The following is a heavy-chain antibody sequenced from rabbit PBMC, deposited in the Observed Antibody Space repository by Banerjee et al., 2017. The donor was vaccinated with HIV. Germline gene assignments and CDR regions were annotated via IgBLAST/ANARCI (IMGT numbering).Heavy chain of an antibody. CDR3: ARNWAYYNWGYIDYTYAYKL. CDR2: IYTGSSGST. J-gene: IGHJ4*01. CDR1: GFSFSSSYY. D-gene: IGHD6-1*01. Sequence: QSLEESGGGLVKPGASLTLTCTASGFSFSSSYYMCWVRQAPGKGLEWIACIYTGSSGSTYYANWAKGRFTISKTSSTTVTLQMTSLTAADTATYFCARNWAYYNWGYIDYTYAYKLWGPGTLVTVS. V-gene: IGHV1S40*01.